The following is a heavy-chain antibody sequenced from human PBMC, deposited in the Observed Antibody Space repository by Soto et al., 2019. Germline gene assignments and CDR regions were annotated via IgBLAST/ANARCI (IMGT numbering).Heavy chain of an antibody. Sequence: QVQLQESGPGLVKPSETLSLTCTVSAGSVRSGSYYWTWIRQPPGKGLEWIGYIHYSGSTSYNPSLKSRVTISVDTSKNQFSLRLRSVTAADAAVYYCARNGGYENWFDPWGQGTLVTVSS. J-gene: IGHJ5*02. CDR2: IHYSGST. CDR3: ARNGGYENWFDP. D-gene: IGHD1-1*01. V-gene: IGHV4-61*01. CDR1: AGSVRSGSYY.